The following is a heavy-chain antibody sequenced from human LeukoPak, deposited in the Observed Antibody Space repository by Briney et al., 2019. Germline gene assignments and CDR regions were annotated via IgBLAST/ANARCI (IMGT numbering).Heavy chain of an antibody. V-gene: IGHV3-23*01. CDR1: GFTFSSYA. CDR3: AKDRGGVLRFLEWFFDY. J-gene: IGHJ4*02. Sequence: GGSLRLSCAASGFTFSSYAMSWVRQAPGKGLEWVSAISGSGGSTYYADSVKGRFTISRDNSKNTLYLQMNSLRAEDTAVYYCAKDRGGVLRFLEWFFDYWGQGTLVTVSS. D-gene: IGHD3-3*01. CDR2: ISGSGGST.